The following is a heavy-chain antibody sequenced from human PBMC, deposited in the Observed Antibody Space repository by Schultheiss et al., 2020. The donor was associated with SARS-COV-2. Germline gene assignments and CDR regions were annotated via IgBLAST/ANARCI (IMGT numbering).Heavy chain of an antibody. V-gene: IGHV3-33*08. D-gene: IGHD3-10*01. CDR2: IWYDGSNK. Sequence: GGSLRLSCAASGFTFSNAWMSWVRQAPGKGLEWVAVIWYDGSNKYYADSVKGRFTISRDNSKNTLYLQMNSLRAGDTAVYYCARGSLRGVYYYYYGMDVWGQGTTVTVSS. CDR3: ARGSLRGVYYYYYGMDV. CDR1: GFTFSNAW. J-gene: IGHJ6*02.